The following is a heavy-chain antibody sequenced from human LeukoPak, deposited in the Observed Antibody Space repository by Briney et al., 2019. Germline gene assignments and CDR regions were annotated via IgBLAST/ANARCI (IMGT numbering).Heavy chain of an antibody. CDR3: ASGSLSYPSSYFWLDP. CDR1: GSTFTGFY. D-gene: IGHD6-13*01. J-gene: IGHJ5*02. CDR2: INPNSGGT. Sequence: ASVTVSCKASGSTFTGFYLHWVRQAPGRGLEWLGWINPNSGGTKYAQKFQGRVTMTRDTSISTAYMELTRLRSDDTALYYCASGSLSYPSSYFWLDPWGQGTLVTVSS. V-gene: IGHV1-2*02.